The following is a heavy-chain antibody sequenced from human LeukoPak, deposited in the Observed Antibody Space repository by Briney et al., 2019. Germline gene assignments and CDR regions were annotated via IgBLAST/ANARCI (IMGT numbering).Heavy chain of an antibody. CDR3: AMNDYGDYRRTWKPT. V-gene: IGHV4-39*01. D-gene: IGHD4-17*01. CDR1: GGSISSSSYY. Sequence: PSETLSLTCTVSGGSISSSSYYWGWIRQPPGQGLEWIGSIYYSGSTYYNPSLKSRVTISVDTSKNQFSLKLSSVTAADTAVYYCAMNDYGDYRRTWKPTWGQGTLVTVSS. J-gene: IGHJ5*02. CDR2: IYYSGST.